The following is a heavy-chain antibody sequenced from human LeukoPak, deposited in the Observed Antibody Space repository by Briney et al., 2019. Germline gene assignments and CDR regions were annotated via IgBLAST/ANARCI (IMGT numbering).Heavy chain of an antibody. V-gene: IGHV4-34*01. J-gene: IGHJ5*02. Sequence: PSETLSLTCAVYGGSFSGYYWSWIRQPPGKGLEWIGEINHSGSPNYTPSLKSRVTISVDTSKNQFSLKLISVTAADTAVYYCARTLSRIASAPNWFDPWGQGTLVTVSS. CDR1: GGSFSGYY. D-gene: IGHD6-13*01. CDR3: ARTLSRIASAPNWFDP. CDR2: INHSGSP.